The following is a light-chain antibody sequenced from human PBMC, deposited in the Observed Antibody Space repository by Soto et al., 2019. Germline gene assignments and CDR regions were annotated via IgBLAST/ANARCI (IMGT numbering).Light chain of an antibody. CDR1: QDISNY. Sequence: GDRVTINCRASQDISNYLPWYQQKPGKVPKLLIYTSSTLQSGVPSRFSGSGSGTDFTLTISSLQPEDFATYYCQKHDNATLTFGGGTKVDIK. CDR2: TSS. J-gene: IGKJ4*01. CDR3: QKHDNATLT. V-gene: IGKV1-27*01.